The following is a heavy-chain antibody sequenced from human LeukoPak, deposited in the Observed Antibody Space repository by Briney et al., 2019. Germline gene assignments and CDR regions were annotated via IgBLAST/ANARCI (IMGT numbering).Heavy chain of an antibody. CDR2: MNPNSGNT. CDR1: GYTFTSYD. D-gene: IGHD3-10*01. CDR3: ARDRAVRGVIIARYYYYGMDV. Sequence: ASVKVSCKASGYTFTSYDINWVRQATGQGLEWMGWMNPNSGNTGYAQKFQGRGTMTRNTAKSTAYMELSSLRSEDTAVYYWARDRAVRGVIIARYYYYGMDVRGQGTTGTVSS. J-gene: IGHJ6*02. V-gene: IGHV1-8*01.